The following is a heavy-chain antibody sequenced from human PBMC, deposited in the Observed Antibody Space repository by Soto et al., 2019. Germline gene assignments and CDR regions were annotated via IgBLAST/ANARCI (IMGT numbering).Heavy chain of an antibody. CDR1: GFTFSDFV. CDR3: AMDGGGIRVGPFAS. D-gene: IGHD3-16*01. CDR2: VSYDGTNT. V-gene: IGHV3-30-3*01. J-gene: IGHJ1*01. Sequence: QAQLVESGGGVVQPGSSLRLSCAAAGFTFSDFVMHWVRQAPGKGLQWVAVVSYDGTNTNYADSVKGRFTISRDNSRNTVELQVTSLSYEATALDYCAMDGGGIRVGPFASWGQGTLVTVSS.